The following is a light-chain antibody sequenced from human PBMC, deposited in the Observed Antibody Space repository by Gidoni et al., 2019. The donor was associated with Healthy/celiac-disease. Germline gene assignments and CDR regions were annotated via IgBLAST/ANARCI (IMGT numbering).Light chain of an antibody. V-gene: IGLV1-47*01. CDR1: SSNNGSNY. J-gene: IGLJ3*02. Sequence: QSVPTQPPPAPGTPRQRVTISCSGSSSNNGSNYVYWYQQLPGTAPKLLIYMNNQRPSGVPDRFSVSKSGTSASLAISGLRSEDEADYYCAAWDDSLSGPVFGGGTKLTVL. CDR2: MNN. CDR3: AAWDDSLSGPV.